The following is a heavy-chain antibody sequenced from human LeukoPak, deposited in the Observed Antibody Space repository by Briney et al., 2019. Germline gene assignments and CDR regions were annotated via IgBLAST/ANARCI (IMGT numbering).Heavy chain of an antibody. CDR3: ATPRGIWGVSLDH. V-gene: IGHV3-30*02. J-gene: IGHJ4*02. Sequence: PGGSLRLSCAASGFTFSSYGMHWVRQAPGKGLEWVAFIRYDGSNKYYADSVKGRFTISRDNSKNTLYLQMNSLRAEDTAVYYCATPRGIWGVSLDHWGQGTLVTVSS. D-gene: IGHD3-10*01. CDR1: GFTFSSYG. CDR2: IRYDGSNK.